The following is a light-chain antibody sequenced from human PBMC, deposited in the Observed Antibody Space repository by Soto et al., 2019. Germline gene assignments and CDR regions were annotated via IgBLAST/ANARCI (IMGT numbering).Light chain of an antibody. Sequence: QSALTHPASVSGSPGQSITISCTGTSSDVGSYNLVSWYQQQPGIAPKLMIYEVSKRPSGVSNRFSGSNSGHTASLTISGLQAEDEADYYCCSYAGRSTFVVFGGGTKLTVL. V-gene: IGLV2-23*02. CDR2: EVS. J-gene: IGLJ2*01. CDR3: CSYAGRSTFVV. CDR1: SSDVGSYNL.